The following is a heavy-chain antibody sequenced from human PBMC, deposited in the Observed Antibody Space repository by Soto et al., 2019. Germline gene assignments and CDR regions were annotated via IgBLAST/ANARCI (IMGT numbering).Heavy chain of an antibody. CDR1: GFSFSHYA. D-gene: IGHD7-27*01. Sequence: EVQLVESGGGLVQPGGSLRLSCSASGFSFSHYAMHWVRQAPGKGLEYVSEISSNGGNTYYADSVKGRFTISRDNSKHALHLPWRRLGAEDTAVYYCVKVWGGYYFDSWGQGTLVTVSS. J-gene: IGHJ4*02. CDR2: ISSNGGNT. V-gene: IGHV3-64D*06. CDR3: VKVWGGYYFDS.